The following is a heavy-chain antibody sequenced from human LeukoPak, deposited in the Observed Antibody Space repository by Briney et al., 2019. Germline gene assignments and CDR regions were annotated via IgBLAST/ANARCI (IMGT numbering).Heavy chain of an antibody. CDR2: INHSGST. D-gene: IGHD2-2*02. Sequence: SETLSLTCAVYGGSFSGYYWSWIRQPPGKGLEWIGEINHSGSTNYNPSLKSRVTISVDTSKNQFSLKLSSMTAADTAVYYCARGGHCSSTSCYKYYFDYWGQGTLVTVSS. CDR1: GGSFSGYY. J-gene: IGHJ4*02. CDR3: ARGGHCSSTSCYKYYFDY. V-gene: IGHV4-34*01.